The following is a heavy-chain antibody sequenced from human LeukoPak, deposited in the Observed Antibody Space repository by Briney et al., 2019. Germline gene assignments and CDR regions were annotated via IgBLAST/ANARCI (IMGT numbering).Heavy chain of an antibody. D-gene: IGHD3-10*01. V-gene: IGHV4-59*01. CDR1: GASISNYY. CDR2: VYYTGST. Sequence: SETLSLTCTVSGASISNYYWTWMRQAPGKGLEWIGYVYYTGSTNYNPSLKSRVTISLDTSKNQFFLKLSAVTAADTAVYYCERTSRHFYNSGGNSIPWPDGMDVWGQGTTVTVSS. J-gene: IGHJ6*02. CDR3: ERTSRHFYNSGGNSIPWPDGMDV.